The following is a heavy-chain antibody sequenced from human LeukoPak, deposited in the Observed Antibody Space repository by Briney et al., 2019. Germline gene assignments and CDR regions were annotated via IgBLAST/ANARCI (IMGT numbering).Heavy chain of an antibody. V-gene: IGHV1-8*03. J-gene: IGHJ4*02. CDR2: MNPNSGNT. Sequence: ASVKVSCKASGYTFTSYDINWVRQATGQGLEWMGWMNPNSGNTAYAQKFHGRVTITRNTSISTAYMELSSLRSEDTAIYYCAREDYYDSGSSDYWGQGTLVTVSS. CDR3: AREDYYDSGSSDY. CDR1: GYTFTSYD. D-gene: IGHD3-22*01.